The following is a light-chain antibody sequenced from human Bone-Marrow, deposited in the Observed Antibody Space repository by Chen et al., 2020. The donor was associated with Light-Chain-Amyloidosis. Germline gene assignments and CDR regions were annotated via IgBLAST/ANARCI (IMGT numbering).Light chain of an antibody. CDR2: DDS. CDR3: HVWDRSSDRPV. Sequence: SYVLTQPSSVSVAPGQTATIACGGNNIGSTSVHWYQQTPGQAPLLVVYDDSDRPSGIPERLSCSNSGNTSTLTISRVEAGDEADYYCHVWDRSSDRPVFGGGTRLNVL. V-gene: IGLV3-21*02. CDR1: NIGSTS. J-gene: IGLJ3*02.